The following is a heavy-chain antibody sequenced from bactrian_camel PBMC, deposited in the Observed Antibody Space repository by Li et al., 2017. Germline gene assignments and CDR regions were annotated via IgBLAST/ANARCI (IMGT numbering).Heavy chain of an antibody. V-gene: IGHV3S53*01. Sequence: HVQLVESGGGSVEAGGSLRLLCAVSGGTYSRYCMGWFHQHPSEQTRGKVAAIGSDGSRSYADSVKGRFTISRDNAKNAVYLQLNNLKSEDTALYYCVPLVFALGALWGQGTQVTVSS. CDR3: VPLVFALGAL. D-gene: IGHD5*01. J-gene: IGHJ4*01. CDR2: IGSDGSR. CDR1: GGTYSRYC.